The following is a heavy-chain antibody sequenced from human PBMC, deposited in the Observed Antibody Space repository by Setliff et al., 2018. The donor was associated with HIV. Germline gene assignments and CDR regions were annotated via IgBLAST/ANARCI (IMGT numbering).Heavy chain of an antibody. V-gene: IGHV4-39*01. CDR2: IFYTGNT. D-gene: IGHD2-8*01. CDR3: ARLECPNDICYSGWFDP. J-gene: IGHJ5*02. Sequence: ETLSLTCTVSGASISSGSYYWGWIRQPPGKGLEWIGNIFYTGNTYYTSSLKSRVTISVDASKNHFSLKLNSVTAADTAVYYCARLECPNDICYSGWFDPWGQGTLVTVSS. CDR1: GASISSGSYY.